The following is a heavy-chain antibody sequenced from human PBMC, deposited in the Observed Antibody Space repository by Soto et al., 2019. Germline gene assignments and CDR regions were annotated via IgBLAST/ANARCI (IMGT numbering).Heavy chain of an antibody. CDR1: GGTFSSCS. CDR2: IIPIFGTA. J-gene: IGHJ4*02. D-gene: IGHD6-13*01. CDR3: ARDGNRIAAAGSNPYFDY. Sequence: ASVKVSCKSSGGTFSSCSISWVRRAPGQGLEWMGGIIPIFGTANYAQKFQGRVTITADESTSTAYMELSSLRSEDTAVYYCARDGNRIAAAGSNPYFDYWGQGTLVTVSS. V-gene: IGHV1-69*13.